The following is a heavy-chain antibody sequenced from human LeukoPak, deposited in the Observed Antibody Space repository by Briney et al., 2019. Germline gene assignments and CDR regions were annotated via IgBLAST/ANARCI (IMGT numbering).Heavy chain of an antibody. V-gene: IGHV3-7*03. D-gene: IGHD5-12*01. Sequence: GGSLRLSCAASGFTFSSYWMNWARQAPGKGLEWVASINHNGNVNYYVDSVKGRFTISRDNAKNSLYLQMSNLRAEDTAVYYCARNENSGWGYFDYWGQGTLVTVSS. J-gene: IGHJ4*02. CDR3: ARNENSGWGYFDY. CDR2: INHNGNVN. CDR1: GFTFSSYW.